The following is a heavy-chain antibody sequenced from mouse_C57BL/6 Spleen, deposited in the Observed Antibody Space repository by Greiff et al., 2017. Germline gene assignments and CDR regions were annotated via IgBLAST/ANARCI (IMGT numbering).Heavy chain of an antibody. V-gene: IGHV1-82*01. CDR3: ARGGGYYPYDY. CDR1: GYAFSSSW. D-gene: IGHD2-3*01. CDR2: IYPGDGDT. Sequence: VQLQQSGPELVKPGASVKISCKASGYAFSSSWMNWVQQRPGKGLEWIGRIYPGDGDTNYNGKFKGKATLTADNSSSTAYMQLSSLTSEDSAVYFCARGGGYYPYDYWCQGTSVTVSS. J-gene: IGHJ4*01.